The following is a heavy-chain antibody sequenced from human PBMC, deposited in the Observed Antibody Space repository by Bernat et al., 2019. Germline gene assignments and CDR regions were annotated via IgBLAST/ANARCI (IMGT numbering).Heavy chain of an antibody. CDR1: GFTLNSYS. Sequence: EVQLVESGGGLVNPGGSLRLSCAASGFTLNSYSMNWVRQAPGKGLEWVSSISSSSTYINYADSVKGRFTISRDNAKNSLYLQMNSLRAEDTAVYYCAREAWFDPWGQGTLVTVSS. J-gene: IGHJ5*02. V-gene: IGHV3-21*04. CDR3: AREAWFDP. CDR2: ISSSSTYI.